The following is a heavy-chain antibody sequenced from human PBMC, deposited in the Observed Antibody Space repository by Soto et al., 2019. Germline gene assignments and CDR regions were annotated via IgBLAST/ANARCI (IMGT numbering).Heavy chain of an antibody. CDR2: ITETGGDT. CDR1: GVTFGNFV. Sequence: PGGSLRLSCAASGVTFGNFVMRWVRQTPGKGLEWVSTITETGGDTYYTDSVKGRFTISRDNSKNTLYLQMTSLRAEDTALYYCTKASSDRNHMEVWGPGTTDTVSS. V-gene: IGHV3-23*01. J-gene: IGHJ6*01. CDR3: TKASSDRNHMEV.